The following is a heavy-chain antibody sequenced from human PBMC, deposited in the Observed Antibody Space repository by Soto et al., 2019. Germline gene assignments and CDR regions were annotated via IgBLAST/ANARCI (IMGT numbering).Heavy chain of an antibody. CDR1: GGSISSGGYY. CDR2: IYYSGST. V-gene: IGHV4-31*03. D-gene: IGHD3-22*01. CDR3: ARDHHPYYYDSSGSNGRGAFDI. J-gene: IGHJ3*02. Sequence: QVQLQESGPGLVKPSQTLSLTCTVSGGSISSGGYYWSWIRQHPGKGLEWIGYIYYSGSTYYNPSLKSRVTISVDTSKNQFSLKLSSVTAADRAVYYCARDHHPYYYDSSGSNGRGAFDIWGQGTMVTVSS.